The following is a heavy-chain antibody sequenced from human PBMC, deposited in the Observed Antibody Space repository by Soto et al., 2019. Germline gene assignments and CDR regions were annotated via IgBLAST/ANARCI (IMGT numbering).Heavy chain of an antibody. CDR3: TTAQGVTIFGVVSSYYYYYGMDV. Sequence: PGGSLRLSCAASGFTFSNAWMNWVRQAPGKGLEWVGRIKSKTDGGTTDYAAPVKGRFTISRDDSKNTLYLQMNSLKTEDTAVYYCTTAQGVTIFGVVSSYYYYYGMDVWGQGTTVTVSS. CDR1: GFTFSNAW. J-gene: IGHJ6*02. V-gene: IGHV3-15*07. CDR2: IKSKTDGGTT. D-gene: IGHD3-3*01.